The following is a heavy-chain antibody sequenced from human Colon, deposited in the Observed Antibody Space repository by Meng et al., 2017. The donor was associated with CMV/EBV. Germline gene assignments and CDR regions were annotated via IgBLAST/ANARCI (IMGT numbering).Heavy chain of an antibody. CDR1: GFTFSNYA. CDR2: ISNSGGRT. V-gene: IGHV3-23*01. D-gene: IGHD6-19*01. Sequence: GESLKISCAASGFTFSNYAMSWVRQAPGKGLEWVSGISNSGGRTNYADSVKGRFTISRDSSKNTPYLQMNSLRAEDTAVYYCAKGVGKVAGTGVDNWGPGMLVTVSS. CDR3: AKGVGKVAGTGVDN. J-gene: IGHJ4*02.